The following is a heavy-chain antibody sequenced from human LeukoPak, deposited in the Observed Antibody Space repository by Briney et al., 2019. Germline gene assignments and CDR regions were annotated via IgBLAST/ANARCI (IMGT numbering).Heavy chain of an antibody. CDR1: GFTFTDSY. CDR2: ISGSGGDT. D-gene: IGHD6-6*01. CDR3: ARRIAGRRVDYFDY. V-gene: IGHV3-11*06. Sequence: GGSLRLSCAASGFTFTDSYMTWVRQAPGKGLEWLSYISGSGGDTNYADSVKGRLTISRDNAKNSLYLQMNSLRVEDTAVYYCARRIAGRRVDYFDYWGQGTLVTVSS. J-gene: IGHJ4*02.